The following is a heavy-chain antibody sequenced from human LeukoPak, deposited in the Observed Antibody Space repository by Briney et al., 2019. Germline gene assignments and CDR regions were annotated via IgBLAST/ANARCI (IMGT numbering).Heavy chain of an antibody. Sequence: GGSLRLSCAASGFTFSSYSMNWVRQAPGKGLEWVSSISSSSSYIYYADSVKGRFTISRDNAKNSLYLQMNGLRAEDTAVYYYARDLKNGDHFDHWGQGTLVTVYS. D-gene: IGHD4-17*01. J-gene: IGHJ4*02. CDR1: GFTFSSYS. CDR3: ARDLKNGDHFDH. V-gene: IGHV3-21*01. CDR2: ISSSSSYI.